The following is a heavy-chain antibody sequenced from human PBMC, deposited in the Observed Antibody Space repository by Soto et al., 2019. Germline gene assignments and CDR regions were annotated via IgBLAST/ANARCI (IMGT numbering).Heavy chain of an antibody. CDR2: INPNSGGT. D-gene: IGHD6-13*01. Sequence: GASVKVSCKASGYTFTGYYMHWVRQAPGQGFEWMGWINPNSGGTNYAQKFQGWVTMTRDTSISTAYMELSRLRSDDTAVYYCARVPSTPYSSSNDAFDIWGQGTMVTVSS. J-gene: IGHJ3*02. V-gene: IGHV1-2*04. CDR1: GYTFTGYY. CDR3: ARVPSTPYSSSNDAFDI.